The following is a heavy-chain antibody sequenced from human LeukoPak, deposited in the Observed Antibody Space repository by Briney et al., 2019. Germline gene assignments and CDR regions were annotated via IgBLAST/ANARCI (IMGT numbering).Heavy chain of an antibody. CDR1: GASISSVGYY. J-gene: IGHJ3*02. Sequence: SESLSLACTVAGASISSVGYYWVWLRQHPGKGWDWTGYIYYSGSRYYNPSLKSRVTISVDTSKNQFSLKLSSVTAADTAVYYCAGGIVVVAATPFAFDIWGQGTMVTVSS. CDR3: AGGIVVVAATPFAFDI. V-gene: IGHV4-31*03. CDR2: IYYSGSR. D-gene: IGHD2-15*01.